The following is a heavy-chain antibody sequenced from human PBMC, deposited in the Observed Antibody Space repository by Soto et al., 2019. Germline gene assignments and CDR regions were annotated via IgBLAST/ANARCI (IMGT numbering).Heavy chain of an antibody. Sequence: LRLSCAASGFTFSDYYMSWIRQAPGKGLEWVSYISSSSSYTNYADSVKGRFTISRDNAKNSLYLQMNSLRAEDTAVYYCARAEGGRYDYVWGSYHQGPFDYWGQGTLVTVSS. J-gene: IGHJ4*02. D-gene: IGHD3-16*02. V-gene: IGHV3-11*06. CDR3: ARAEGGRYDYVWGSYHQGPFDY. CDR2: ISSSSSYT. CDR1: GFTFSDYY.